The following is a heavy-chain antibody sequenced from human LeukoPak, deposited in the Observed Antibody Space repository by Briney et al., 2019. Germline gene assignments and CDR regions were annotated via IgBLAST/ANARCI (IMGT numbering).Heavy chain of an antibody. CDR3: AREDYDSSGYYVDY. CDR2: INSDGSST. V-gene: IGHV3-74*01. D-gene: IGHD3-22*01. J-gene: IGHJ4*02. Sequence: GGSLRLSCAASGFTFSSYAMSWVRQAPGKGLVWVSRINSDGSSTSYADSVKGRFTISRDNAKNTLYLQMNSLRAEDTAVYYCAREDYDSSGYYVDYWGQGTLVTVSS. CDR1: GFTFSSYA.